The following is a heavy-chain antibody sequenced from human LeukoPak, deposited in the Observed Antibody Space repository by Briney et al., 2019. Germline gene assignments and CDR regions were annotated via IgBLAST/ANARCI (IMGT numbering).Heavy chain of an antibody. J-gene: IGHJ3*02. V-gene: IGHV3-23*01. CDR3: AKQYYYDSSGYYRLGSAFDI. Sequence: GGSLRLSCAASGFTFSSYAMSWVRQAPGKGLEWVSAISGSGGSTYYADSVKGPFTISRDNSKNTLYLQMNSLRAEDTAVYYCAKQYYYDSSGYYRLGSAFDIWGQGTMVTVSS. CDR1: GFTFSSYA. D-gene: IGHD3-22*01. CDR2: ISGSGGST.